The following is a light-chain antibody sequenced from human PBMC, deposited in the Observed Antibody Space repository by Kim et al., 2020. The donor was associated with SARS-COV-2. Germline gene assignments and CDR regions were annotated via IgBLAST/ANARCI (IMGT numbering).Light chain of an antibody. V-gene: IGLV2-8*01. J-gene: IGLJ1*01. Sequence: GQSGTTSCPGTSNDVGNHKYVSWYRQQPGKAPELMIYEVKKRPSGVPDRFSGSKSGNTASLTVSGLQADDEADYYCLSYGGSYNYVFGTGTKVTVL. CDR1: SNDVGNHKY. CDR3: LSYGGSYNYV. CDR2: EVK.